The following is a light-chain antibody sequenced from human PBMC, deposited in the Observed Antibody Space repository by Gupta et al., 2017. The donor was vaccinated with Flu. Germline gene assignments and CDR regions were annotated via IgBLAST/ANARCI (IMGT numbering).Light chain of an antibody. J-gene: IGLJ2*01. V-gene: IGLV3-1*01. CDR1: KFEDNC. Sequence: CTRNKFEDNCASWYQHKAALPPILVLYHGAKRPSGLPERFTGSNSGNTATLTVSETQVVDDADYYCQTWDSGVVVFGGGTKLTVL. CDR2: HGA. CDR3: QTWDSGVVV.